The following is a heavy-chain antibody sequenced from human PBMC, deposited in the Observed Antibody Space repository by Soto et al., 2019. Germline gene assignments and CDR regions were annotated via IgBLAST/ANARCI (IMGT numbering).Heavy chain of an antibody. D-gene: IGHD4-17*01. CDR2: ISAYNGNT. CDR1: GYTFTSYG. V-gene: IGHV1-18*01. CDR3: ARSAYGGVALGY. J-gene: IGHJ4*02. Sequence: QVQLVQSGAEVKKPGASVKVSCKASGYTFTSYGISWVRQAPGQGLEWMGWISAYNGNTNYAQKLQGRVTVTTGISRSTAYMELRSLRSDDTAVYYCARSAYGGVALGYWGQGTLVTVSS.